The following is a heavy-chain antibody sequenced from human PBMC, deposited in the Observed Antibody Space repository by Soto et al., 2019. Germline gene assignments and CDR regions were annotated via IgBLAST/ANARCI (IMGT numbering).Heavy chain of an antibody. CDR2: ISYSGRT. J-gene: IGHJ4*02. V-gene: IGHV4-39*01. Sequence: SETLSLTCTVSGASIITDNYFWVWIRQFPRRGLELIGSISYSGRTYDNPSLQSRVTISIDASKNQFSLKLTSVTTADTAVYYCARRRASDYGGNHHTYYIDRWGQGALVTVSS. CDR3: ARRRASDYGGNHHTYYIDR. CDR1: GASIITDNYF. D-gene: IGHD4-17*01.